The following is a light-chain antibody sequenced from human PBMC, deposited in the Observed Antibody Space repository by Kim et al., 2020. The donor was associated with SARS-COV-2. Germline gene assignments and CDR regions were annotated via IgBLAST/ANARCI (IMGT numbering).Light chain of an antibody. CDR3: SSYTSSSTLV. CDR1: SSDVVGYNY. V-gene: IGLV2-14*03. J-gene: IGLJ2*01. CDR2: DVR. Sequence: GHSITISCTGTSSDVVGYNYVSWYQQYPGKAPKLMIYDVRNRPSGVSNRFFGSKSANTASLTISGLQAEDEADYYCSSYTSSSTLVFGGGTQLTVL.